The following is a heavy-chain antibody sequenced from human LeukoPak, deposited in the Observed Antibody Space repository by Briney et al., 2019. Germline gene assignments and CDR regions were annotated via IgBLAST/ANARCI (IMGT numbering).Heavy chain of an antibody. CDR2: ISSGGNTQ. CDR3: ARDIVNGPFVISLES. D-gene: IGHD2-21*01. J-gene: IGHJ4*02. V-gene: IGHV3-48*04. Sequence: GESLRLSCAASGFTFSSYAMSWVRQAPGKGLEWVSHISSGGNTQYYADSVRGRFTMSRDNAKNSLDLQMNSLRTEDTAVYYCARDIVNGPFVISLESWGQGALVTVSS. CDR1: GFTFSSYA.